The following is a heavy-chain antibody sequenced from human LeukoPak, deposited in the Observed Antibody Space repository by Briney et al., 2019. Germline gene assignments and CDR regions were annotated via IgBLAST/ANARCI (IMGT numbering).Heavy chain of an antibody. CDR1: GGSISSGSYY. J-gene: IGHJ4*02. D-gene: IGHD3-10*01. CDR3: ATSPYPGTMVRGVNFDY. Sequence: KPSGTLSLTCAVSGGSISSGSYYWSWIRQPPGKGLEWIGYIYYSGSTNYNPSLKSRVTISVDTSKNQFSLKLSSVTAADTAVYYCATSPYPGTMVRGVNFDYWGQGTLVTVSS. V-gene: IGHV4-61*01. CDR2: IYYSGST.